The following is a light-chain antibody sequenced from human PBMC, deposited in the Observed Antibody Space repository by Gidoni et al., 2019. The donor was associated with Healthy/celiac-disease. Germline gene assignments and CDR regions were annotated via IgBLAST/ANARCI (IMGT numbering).Light chain of an antibody. CDR1: QRISSY. Sequence: DIQMTQSPSSLSASVGDRVTITCRASQRISSYLNWYQQKPGKAPKLLIYAASSLQSGVPSRFSGSGSGTDFTLTISRLQPEDFATYYCQQSYSTPRTFGPGTKLDIK. J-gene: IGKJ3*01. CDR2: AAS. CDR3: QQSYSTPRT. V-gene: IGKV1-39*01.